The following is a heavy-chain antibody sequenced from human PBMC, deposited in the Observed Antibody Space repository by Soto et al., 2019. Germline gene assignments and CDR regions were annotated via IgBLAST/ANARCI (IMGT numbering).Heavy chain of an antibody. Sequence: GASVKVSCKASGYTFTGYYMHWVRQAPGQGLEWMGWINPNSGGTNYAQKFQGWVTMTRDTSISTAYMELSRLRSDDTAVYYCARAPCSVAGCDSYYYYGMDVWGQGTTVTVSS. CDR3: ARAPCSVAGCDSYYYYGMDV. D-gene: IGHD3-10*02. V-gene: IGHV1-2*04. CDR1: GYTFTGYY. J-gene: IGHJ6*02. CDR2: INPNSGGT.